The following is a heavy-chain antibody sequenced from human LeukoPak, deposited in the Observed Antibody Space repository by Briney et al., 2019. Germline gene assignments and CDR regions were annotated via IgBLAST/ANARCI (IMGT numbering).Heavy chain of an antibody. J-gene: IGHJ4*02. Sequence: GGSLRLSCAASGFTFDDYAMHWVRQAPGKGLEWVSGISWNSGSIGYADSVKGRFTISRDNTKNMLYLQMNSLRAEDTAIYYCVRVGTDSIGSYPDYWGQGTLVTVTS. CDR1: GFTFDDYA. CDR2: ISWNSGSI. V-gene: IGHV3-9*01. CDR3: VRVGTDSIGSYPDY. D-gene: IGHD3-22*01.